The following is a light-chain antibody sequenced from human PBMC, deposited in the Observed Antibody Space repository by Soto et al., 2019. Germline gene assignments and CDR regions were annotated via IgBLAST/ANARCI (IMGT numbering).Light chain of an antibody. V-gene: IGLV1-44*01. CDR3: AAWDDSLNGPV. CDR1: SSNVGDNS. Sequence: QSVLIQPPSASGTPGQRVTISCSGSSSNVGDNSVNWYQQLPGTAPKLLVHSNNRRPSGVPDRFSGSKSGTSGSLAISGLRSEDEADYYCAAWDDSLNGPVFGGGTKLTVL. CDR2: SNN. J-gene: IGLJ2*01.